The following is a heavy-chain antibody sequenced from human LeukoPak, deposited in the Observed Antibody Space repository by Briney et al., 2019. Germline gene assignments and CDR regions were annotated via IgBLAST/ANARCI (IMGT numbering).Heavy chain of an antibody. CDR3: ARDQDYYYYMDV. V-gene: IGHV1-18*01. J-gene: IGHJ6*03. CDR1: GYTFTSYD. CDR2: ISAYNGNT. Sequence: ASVKVSCKASGYTFTSYDINWVRQAPGQGLEWMGWISAYNGNTNYAQKLQGRVTMTTDTSTSTVYMELSSLRSEDTAVYYCARDQDYYYYMDVWGKGTTVTVSS.